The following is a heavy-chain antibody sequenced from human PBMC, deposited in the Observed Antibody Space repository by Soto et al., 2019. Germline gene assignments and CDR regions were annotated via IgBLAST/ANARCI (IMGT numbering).Heavy chain of an antibody. Sequence: PSETLSLTCAVYGGSFSGYYWSWIRQPPGTGLEWIGEINHSGSTNYNPSLKSRVTISVDTSKNQFSLKLSSVTAADTAVYYCARTGGGTNFGVVIDYYYGMDVWGQGTTVTVSS. CDR3: ARTGGGTNFGVVIDYYYGMDV. CDR1: GGSFSGYY. J-gene: IGHJ6*02. D-gene: IGHD3-3*01. CDR2: INHSGST. V-gene: IGHV4-34*01.